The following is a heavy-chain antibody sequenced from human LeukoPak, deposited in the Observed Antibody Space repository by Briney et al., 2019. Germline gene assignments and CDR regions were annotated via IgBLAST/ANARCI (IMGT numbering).Heavy chain of an antibody. V-gene: IGHV3-21*01. J-gene: IGHJ5*02. Sequence: PGGSLRLSCAVSGFIFNNYIMNWVRQAPGKGLEWVSSITGSGSFVYYADSVKGRFTISRDNAKNSLFLQMNSLRAEDTAVYYCARDSSGPWFDPWGQGTLITVSS. CDR3: ARDSSGPWFDP. CDR1: GFIFNNYI. CDR2: ITGSGSFV. D-gene: IGHD6-6*01.